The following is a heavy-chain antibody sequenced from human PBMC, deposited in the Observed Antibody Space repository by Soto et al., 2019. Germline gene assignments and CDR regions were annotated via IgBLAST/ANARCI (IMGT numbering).Heavy chain of an antibody. V-gene: IGHV1-18*01. CDR1: GYTFTTYG. Sequence: QVHLVQSGAEVRKPGASVKVSCKGSGYTFTTYGITWVRQAPGQGLEWMGWISAHNDNTNYAQKVQGRVTVTRDTSTSTAYMELRNLRSDDPAVYYCARGRYGDYWGQGALGTVSS. D-gene: IGHD1-1*01. CDR3: ARGRYGDY. J-gene: IGHJ4*02. CDR2: ISAHNDNT.